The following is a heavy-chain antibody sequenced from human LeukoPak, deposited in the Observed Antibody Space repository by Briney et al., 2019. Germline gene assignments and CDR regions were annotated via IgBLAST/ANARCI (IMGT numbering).Heavy chain of an antibody. J-gene: IGHJ4*02. D-gene: IGHD3-10*01. CDR1: GGSISSYY. CDR3: ARDPYGSGISSFDY. V-gene: IGHV4-59*01. Sequence: SETLSLTCTVSGGSISSYYWSWIRQPPGKGLEWIGYIYYSGSTNYNPSLKSRVTISVDTSKNQFSLKLSSVTAADTAVYYCARDPYGSGISSFDYWGQGTLVTVSS. CDR2: IYYSGST.